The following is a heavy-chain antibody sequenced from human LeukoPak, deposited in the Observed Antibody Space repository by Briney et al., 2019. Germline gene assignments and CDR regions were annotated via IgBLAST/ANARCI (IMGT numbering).Heavy chain of an antibody. J-gene: IGHJ4*02. D-gene: IGHD2-2*01. V-gene: IGHV3-23*01. CDR2: ISYSGDNT. CDR1: GFTFSSYA. Sequence: GGSLRLSCAASGFTFSSYAMSWVRQAPGKGLEWVSGISYSGDNTEYEDSVKGRFTISRDNSKSTLFLQLNGLRAEDTARYYCAKVYCTSTSCAHFDYWGQGTLVTVSS. CDR3: AKVYCTSTSCAHFDY.